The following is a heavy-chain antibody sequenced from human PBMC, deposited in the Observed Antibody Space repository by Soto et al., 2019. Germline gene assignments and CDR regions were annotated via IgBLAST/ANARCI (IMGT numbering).Heavy chain of an antibody. CDR3: ARWAAGFVY. D-gene: IGHD6-13*01. V-gene: IGHV1-3*01. CDR2: INADYGNT. J-gene: IGHJ4*02. Sequence: GSVKVFFKASGYTFNSYAMHWVRHGPVKRLEWMGWINADYGNTKYSQKFQGRATITRDTSASTAYMELSSLRSEDTAVYYCARWAAGFVYWGQGTLVTVSA. CDR1: GYTFNSYA.